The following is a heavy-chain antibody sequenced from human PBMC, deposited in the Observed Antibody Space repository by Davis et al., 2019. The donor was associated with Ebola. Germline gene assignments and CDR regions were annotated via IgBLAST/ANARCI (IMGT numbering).Heavy chain of an antibody. D-gene: IGHD6-13*01. CDR3: ARGGSAAAATPGVPYYYGLDV. CDR2: IYSGGTT. Sequence: PGGSLRLSCAASGFTVSTNYMSWVRQAPGKGLEWVSVIYSGGTTHYADSVKGRFTVSRDNSKNTLYLQMNSLGADDTAVYYCARGGSAAAATPGVPYYYGLDVWGQGTTVTVSS. V-gene: IGHV3-53*01. CDR1: GFTVSTNY. J-gene: IGHJ6*02.